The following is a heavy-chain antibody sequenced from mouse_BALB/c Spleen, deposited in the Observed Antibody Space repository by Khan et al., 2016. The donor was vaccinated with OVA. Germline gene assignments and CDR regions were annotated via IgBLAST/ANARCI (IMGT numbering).Heavy chain of an antibody. D-gene: IGHD1-1*01. CDR1: GYTFTDYN. Sequence: EVQLQQSGPELVKPGASVKISCKASGYTFTDYNMDWVKRSHGKSLEWIGDITPNNGGTIYNQKFKGKATLTVDKSSSTAYMELRSLTSEDTAVYYCTRGGHGSPFDYWGQGTTLTVSS. CDR2: ITPNNGGT. CDR3: TRGGHGSPFDY. J-gene: IGHJ2*01. V-gene: IGHV1-18*01.